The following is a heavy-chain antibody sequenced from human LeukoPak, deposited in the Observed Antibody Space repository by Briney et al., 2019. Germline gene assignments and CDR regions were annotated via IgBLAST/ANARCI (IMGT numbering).Heavy chain of an antibody. CDR1: GGSFSGYY. CDR3: ARHEYSGSYYGLSWFDP. D-gene: IGHD1-26*01. V-gene: IGHV4-34*01. Sequence: PTETLSPTCAVYGGSFSGYYWSWIRQPPGKGLEWIASIYYSGSTYYNPSLKSRVTISVDTSKNQLSLKLSSLTAADTAVYYCARHEYSGSYYGLSWFDPWGQGTLVTVSS. CDR2: IYYSGST. J-gene: IGHJ5*02.